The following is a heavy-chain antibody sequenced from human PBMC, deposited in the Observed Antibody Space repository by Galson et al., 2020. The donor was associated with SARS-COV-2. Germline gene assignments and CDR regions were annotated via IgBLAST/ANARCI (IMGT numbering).Heavy chain of an antibody. D-gene: IGHD3-10*01. CDR1: GLTFSRYG. CDR3: ANNEFGDNY. J-gene: IGHJ4*02. CDR2: ITVDGNNK. V-gene: IGHV3-30*18. Sequence: GESLKISCAASGLTFSRYGMHWFRLAPGKGLQWVAAITVDGNNKYYGDAVKGRFSISRDNSKNTLYLQMNSLRSDDTAVYYCANNEFGDNYWGQGTLVTVSS.